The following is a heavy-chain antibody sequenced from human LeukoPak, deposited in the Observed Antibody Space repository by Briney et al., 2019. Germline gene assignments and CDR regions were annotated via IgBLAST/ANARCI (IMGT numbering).Heavy chain of an antibody. D-gene: IGHD2-2*01. Sequence: QTGGSLRLSCAASGFTLSSYSMNWVRQAPGKGLEWVSYISSSSSTIYYADSVKGRFTISRDNAKNSLYLQMNSLRAEDTAVYYCARGGDQLPGGHDAFDIWGQGTMVTVSS. CDR3: ARGGDQLPGGHDAFDI. V-gene: IGHV3-48*01. J-gene: IGHJ3*02. CDR2: ISSSSSTI. CDR1: GFTLSSYS.